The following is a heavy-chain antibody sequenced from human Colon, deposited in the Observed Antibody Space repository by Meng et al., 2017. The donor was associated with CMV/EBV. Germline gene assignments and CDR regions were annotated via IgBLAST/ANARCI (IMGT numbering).Heavy chain of an antibody. V-gene: IGHV3-21*01. CDR3: ARDSWNYYYYGMDV. D-gene: IGHD1-1*01. CDR2: ISSTSSYI. CDR1: GFSFSAFN. Sequence: GESLKISCVASGFSFSAFNMNWVRQAPGKGLEWVASISSTSSYIYYADSLKGRFTISRDNAKNSLYLQMNSLRAEDTAVYYCARDSWNYYYYGMDVWGQGTTVTVSS. J-gene: IGHJ6*02.